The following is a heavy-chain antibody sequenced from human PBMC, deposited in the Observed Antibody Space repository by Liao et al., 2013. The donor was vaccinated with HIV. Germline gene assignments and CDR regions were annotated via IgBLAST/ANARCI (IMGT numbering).Heavy chain of an antibody. CDR3: ARGSQPLYCSSTNCYTKEGYYYYYMDV. CDR1: GGSIRSSRYY. D-gene: IGHD2-2*02. J-gene: IGHJ6*03. Sequence: QVQLQESGPGLVKPSETLSLTCTVSGGSIRSSRYYWGWIRQPPGKGLEWIGSLYFSGSTYYNPSLKSRVTISVDTSKNQFSLKLSSVTAADTAVYYCARGSQPLYCSSTNCYTKEGYYYYYMDVWGKGTTVTVSS. V-gene: IGHV4-39*07. CDR2: LYFSGST.